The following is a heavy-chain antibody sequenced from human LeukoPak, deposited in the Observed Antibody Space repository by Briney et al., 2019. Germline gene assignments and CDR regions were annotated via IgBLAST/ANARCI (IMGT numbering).Heavy chain of an antibody. V-gene: IGHV3-7*03. CDR1: GFTFSSYW. Sequence: GGSLRLFCAASGFTFSSYWMSWVRQAPGKGLEWVANIKQDGSEKYYVDSVKGRFTISRENAKNSLYLQMNSLRAEDTALYYCAKDRRAVAGTGFDYWGQGTLVTVSS. J-gene: IGHJ4*02. D-gene: IGHD6-19*01. CDR2: IKQDGSEK. CDR3: AKDRRAVAGTGFDY.